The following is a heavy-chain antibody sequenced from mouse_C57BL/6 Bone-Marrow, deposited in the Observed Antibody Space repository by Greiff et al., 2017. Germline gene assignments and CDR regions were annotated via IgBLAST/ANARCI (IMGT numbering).Heavy chain of an antibody. CDR3: ARSAFSGYYYAMDY. V-gene: IGHV1-81*01. Sequence: QVQLKQSGAELARPGASVKLSCKASGYTFTSYGISWVKQRTGQGLEWIGEIYPRSGNTYYNEKFKGKATLTADKSSSTAYMELRSLTSEDSEAYFCARSAFSGYYYAMDYWGQGTSVTVSS. CDR1: GYTFTSYG. J-gene: IGHJ4*01. CDR2: IYPRSGNT.